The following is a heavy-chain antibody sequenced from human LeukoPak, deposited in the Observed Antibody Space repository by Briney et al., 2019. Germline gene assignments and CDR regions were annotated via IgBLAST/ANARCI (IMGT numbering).Heavy chain of an antibody. CDR2: INEDGSQK. CDR3: ARDGGWHRFDY. D-gene: IGHD6-19*01. J-gene: IGHJ4*02. CDR1: GFTFSSYW. V-gene: IGHV3-7*03. Sequence: PGGSLRLSCAASGFTFSSYWMNWARQAPEKGLEWVANINEDGSQKYYLGSVTGRFTISRDNAKNSLYLQMNSLSAEDTAMYYCARDGGWHRFDYWGQGTLVIVSS.